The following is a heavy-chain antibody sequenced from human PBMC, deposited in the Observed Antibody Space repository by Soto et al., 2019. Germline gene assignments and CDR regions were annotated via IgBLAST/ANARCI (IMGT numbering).Heavy chain of an antibody. V-gene: IGHV1-69*01. CDR2: IIPIFGTA. CDR1: GGTFSSYA. J-gene: IGHJ4*02. CDR3: ARVREGGQQLVAYYFDY. Sequence: QVQLVQSGAEVNKPGSSVKVSCKASGGTFSSYAISWVRQAPGQGLEWMGGIIPIFGTANYAQKFQGRVRINADESTSTAYMELSSLGSEDTAVYYCARVREGGQQLVAYYFDYWGQGTLVTVSS. D-gene: IGHD6-13*01.